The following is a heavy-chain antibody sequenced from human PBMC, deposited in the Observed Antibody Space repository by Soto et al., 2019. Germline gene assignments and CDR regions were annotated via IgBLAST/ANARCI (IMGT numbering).Heavy chain of an antibody. CDR2: ISYDGSNK. J-gene: IGHJ5*02. CDR3: AKDRVLLWFVSWFDP. Sequence: QVQLVESGGGVVQPGRSLRLSCAASGFTFSSYGMHWVRQAPGKGLEWVAVISYDGSNKYYADSVKGRFTISRDNSKNTLYLQMNSLRAEDTAVYYCAKDRVLLWFVSWFDPWGQGTLATVSS. D-gene: IGHD3-10*01. V-gene: IGHV3-30*18. CDR1: GFTFSSYG.